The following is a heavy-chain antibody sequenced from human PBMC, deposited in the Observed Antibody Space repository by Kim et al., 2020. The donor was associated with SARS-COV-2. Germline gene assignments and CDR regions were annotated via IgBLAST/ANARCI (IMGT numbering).Heavy chain of an antibody. Sequence: SETLSLTCTVSGGSISSSSYYWGWIRQPPGKGLEWIGSIYYSGSTYYNPSLKSRVTISVDTSKNQFSRKLTSVTAADTALYYCARDIVVVPAADRYYYYGMDVWSQGTTVTVSS. CDR1: GGSISSSSYY. CDR3: ARDIVVVPAADRYYYYGMDV. V-gene: IGHV4-39*07. CDR2: IYYSGST. D-gene: IGHD2-2*01. J-gene: IGHJ6*02.